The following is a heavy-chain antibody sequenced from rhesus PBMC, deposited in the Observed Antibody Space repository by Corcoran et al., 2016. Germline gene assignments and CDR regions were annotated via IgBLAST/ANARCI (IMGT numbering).Heavy chain of an antibody. Sequence: QLQLQASGPGLVKPSETLSVTCAVSGGSISSSYWSWISQAPGKGLEWIGYIYGSVSSTNYNPPLKSRVTLTVDTSKNQLSLKLSSVTAADTAVYYCAKDPDGSSYVLGYFDYWGQGVLVTVSS. CDR2: IYGSVSST. D-gene: IGHD4-29*01. CDR3: AKDPDGSSYVLGYFDY. V-gene: IGHV4-169*01. CDR1: GGSISSSY. J-gene: IGHJ4*01.